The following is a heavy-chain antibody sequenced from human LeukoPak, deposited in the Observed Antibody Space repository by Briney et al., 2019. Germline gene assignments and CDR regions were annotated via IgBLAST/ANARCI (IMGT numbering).Heavy chain of an antibody. J-gene: IGHJ4*02. CDR1: GGSISSSNW. D-gene: IGHD6-19*01. Sequence: SETLSLTCAVSGGSISSSNWWSWVRQPPGKGLEWIGEIYHSGSTNYNPSLKSRVTISVDKSKNQFSLKLSSVTAADTAVYYCASAAVAGRRGPFDYWGQGTLVTVSS. CDR2: IYHSGST. CDR3: ASAAVAGRRGPFDY. V-gene: IGHV4-4*02.